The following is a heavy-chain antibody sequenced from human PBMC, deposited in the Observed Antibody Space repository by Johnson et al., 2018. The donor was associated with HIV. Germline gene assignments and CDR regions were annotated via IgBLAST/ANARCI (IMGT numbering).Heavy chain of an antibody. Sequence: MQLVESGGGLVQPGGSLRLSYAASGFTFSSYAMSWVRQAPGKGLELVSAISGSGGSTYYADSVKGRFTISRDNSKNTLYQQLNRLRAEDTAVYYCAGGAPYYYFSVSYYTGSAFYIWDHGTMVTVSS. CDR2: ISGSGGST. V-gene: IGHV3-23*04. CDR3: AGGAPYYYFSVSYYTGSAFYI. J-gene: IGHJ3*02. D-gene: IGHD3-10*01. CDR1: GFTFSSYA.